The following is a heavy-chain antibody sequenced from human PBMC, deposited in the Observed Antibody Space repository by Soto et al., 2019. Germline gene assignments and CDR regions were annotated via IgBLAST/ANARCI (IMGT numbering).Heavy chain of an antibody. D-gene: IGHD3-10*01. Sequence: SETLSLTCTVSGGSISSYYWGWIRQPPGQGLEWIGYIHDSGSTNYNPSLKSRVTISVDTSKTQFSLKLNYVTAADSAVYYCARVDGEWDAFDIWGQGTMVTVSS. CDR3: ARVDGEWDAFDI. V-gene: IGHV4-59*01. CDR1: GGSISSYY. J-gene: IGHJ3*02. CDR2: IHDSGST.